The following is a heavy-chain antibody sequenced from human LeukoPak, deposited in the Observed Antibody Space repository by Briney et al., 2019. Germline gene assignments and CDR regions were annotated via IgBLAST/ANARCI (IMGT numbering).Heavy chain of an antibody. CDR3: ARDYYGSGSYQYYYYYYMDV. Sequence: ASVKVSCKASGYAFTSYYMQWVREAPGQGLEWMGIINPSGGSTSYAQKFQGRVTMTRDTSTSTVYMELSSLRSEDTAVYYCARDYYGSGSYQYYYYYYMDVWGKGTTVTVSS. CDR2: INPSGGST. V-gene: IGHV1-46*03. CDR1: GYAFTSYY. D-gene: IGHD3-10*01. J-gene: IGHJ6*03.